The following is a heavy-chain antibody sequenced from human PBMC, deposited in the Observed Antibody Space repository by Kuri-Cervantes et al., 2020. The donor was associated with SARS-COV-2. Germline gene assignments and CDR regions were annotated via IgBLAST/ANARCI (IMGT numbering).Heavy chain of an antibody. V-gene: IGHV1-18*01. J-gene: IGHJ6*03. CDR2: ISAYNGNT. CDR3: ARSCLEWLNYYYYYYMDV. Sequence: ASVKVSCKASGDSFSSYSFNWVRQAPGQGLEWMGGISAYNGNTNYAQKLQGRVTMTTDTSTSTAYMELRSLRSDDTAVYYCARSCLEWLNYYYYYYMDVWGKGTTVTVSS. CDR1: GDSFSSYS. D-gene: IGHD3-3*01.